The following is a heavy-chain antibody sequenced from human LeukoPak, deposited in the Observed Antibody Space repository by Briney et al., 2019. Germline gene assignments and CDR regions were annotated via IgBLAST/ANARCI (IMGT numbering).Heavy chain of an antibody. Sequence: GGSLRLSCAASGFTFSSYAMSWVRQAPGKGLEWVSAISGSGGSTYYADSVKGRFTISRDNSKNTLYLQMNSLRAEDTAVYYCAKDHPSGDWLPNAFDIWGQGTMVTVSS. J-gene: IGHJ3*02. CDR3: AKDHPSGDWLPNAFDI. CDR1: GFTFSSYA. CDR2: ISGSGGST. V-gene: IGHV3-23*01. D-gene: IGHD2-21*02.